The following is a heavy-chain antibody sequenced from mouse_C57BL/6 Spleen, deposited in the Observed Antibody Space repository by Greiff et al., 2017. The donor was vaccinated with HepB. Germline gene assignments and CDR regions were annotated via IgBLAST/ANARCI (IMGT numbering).Heavy chain of an antibody. CDR2: IHPSDSDT. V-gene: IGHV1-74*01. Sequence: QVQLKQPGAELVKPGASVKVSCKASGYTFTSYWMHWVKQRPGQGLEWIGRIHPSDSDTNYNQKFKGKATLTVDKSSSTAYMQLSSLTSEDSAVYYCAMGSSGSLFDYWGQGTTLTVSS. J-gene: IGHJ2*01. CDR1: GYTFTSYW. CDR3: AMGSSGSLFDY. D-gene: IGHD3-2*02.